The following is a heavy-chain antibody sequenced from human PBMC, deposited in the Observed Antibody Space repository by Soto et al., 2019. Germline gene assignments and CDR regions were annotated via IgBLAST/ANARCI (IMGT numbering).Heavy chain of an antibody. J-gene: IGHJ5*02. CDR1: GASISSYY. Sequence: SETLSLTCSVSGASISSYYWTWIRQPPGGGLEWIGYMHHTQGTNDNPSLRGRVHMSIDTSMNQFSLRLTSVTAADTAVYYCARVHFLGYFDRLDPWGHGTLVTVSS. V-gene: IGHV4-59*01. CDR2: MHHTQGT. D-gene: IGHD3-9*01. CDR3: ARVHFLGYFDRLDP.